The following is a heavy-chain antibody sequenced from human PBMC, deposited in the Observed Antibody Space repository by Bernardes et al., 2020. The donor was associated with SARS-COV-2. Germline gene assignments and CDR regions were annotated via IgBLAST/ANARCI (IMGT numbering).Heavy chain of an antibody. D-gene: IGHD5-12*01. Sequence: GGSLRLSCAASGFTFRSYWMHWVRQAPGKGLVWVSRINSDGSSTSYADSVKGRFTISRDNAKNTLYLQMNSLRAEDTAVYYCARAEWLRGNFDYWGQGTLVTVSS. CDR3: ARAEWLRGNFDY. J-gene: IGHJ4*02. CDR2: INSDGSST. CDR1: GFTFRSYW. V-gene: IGHV3-74*01.